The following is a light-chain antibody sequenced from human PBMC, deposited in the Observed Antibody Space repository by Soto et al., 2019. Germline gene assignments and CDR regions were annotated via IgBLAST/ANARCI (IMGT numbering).Light chain of an antibody. CDR1: QGISSY. CDR3: QQYYSYPRT. Sequence: AIRMTQSPSSFSASTGDRVTITCRASQGISSYLAWSQQKPGKAPKLLIYAASTLQSGVPSRFSGSGSGTDFTLTISCLQSEDLATYYCQQYYSYPRTFGEGTKVDIK. CDR2: AAS. J-gene: IGKJ1*01. V-gene: IGKV1-8*01.